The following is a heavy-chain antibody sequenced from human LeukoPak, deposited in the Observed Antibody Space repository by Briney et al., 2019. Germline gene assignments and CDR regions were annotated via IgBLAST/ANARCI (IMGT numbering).Heavy chain of an antibody. Sequence: AASVKVSRKASGYTFISKGIHWVRQAPGQRLEWMAWINTDNSNTKRSQTLLGRVTITRDTSATTAYMELSSLRFEDTAVYYCARSTGPGGYFDFWGQGTLVTVSS. V-gene: IGHV1-3*04. D-gene: IGHD3-16*01. CDR3: ARSTGPGGYFDF. CDR1: GYTFISKG. J-gene: IGHJ4*02. CDR2: INTDNSNT.